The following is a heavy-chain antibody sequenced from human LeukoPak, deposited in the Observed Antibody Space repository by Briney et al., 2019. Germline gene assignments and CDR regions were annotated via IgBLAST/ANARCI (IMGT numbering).Heavy chain of an antibody. CDR1: GGSISSSSYY. CDR3: ARGGYGDYRGYFDY. CDR2: IYYSGST. D-gene: IGHD4-17*01. V-gene: IGHV4-39*07. J-gene: IGHJ4*02. Sequence: PSETLSLTCTVSGGSISSSSYYWGWIRQPPGKGLEWIGSIYYSGSTYYNPSLKSRVTISVDTSKNQFSLKLSSVTAADTAVYYCARGGYGDYRGYFDYWGQGTLVTVSS.